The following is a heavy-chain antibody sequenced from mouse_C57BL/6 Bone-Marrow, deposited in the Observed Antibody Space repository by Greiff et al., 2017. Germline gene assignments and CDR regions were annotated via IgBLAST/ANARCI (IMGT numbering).Heavy chain of an antibody. J-gene: IGHJ1*03. CDR2: IYPRSGNT. CDR3: AKEVHYYGPSYWYFDV. CDR1: GYTFTSYG. D-gene: IGHD1-2*01. V-gene: IGHV1-81*01. Sequence: QVQLQQSGAELARPGASVKLSCKASGYTFTSYGISWVKQRPGQGLEWIGEIYPRSGNTYYNEKFKGKATLTADKSSSTAYMELRSLTSEDSAVYFCAKEVHYYGPSYWYFDVWGTGTTVTVSS.